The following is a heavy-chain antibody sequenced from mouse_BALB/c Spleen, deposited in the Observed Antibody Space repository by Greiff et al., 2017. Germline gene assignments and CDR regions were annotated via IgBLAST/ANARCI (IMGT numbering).Heavy chain of an antibody. D-gene: IGHD2-10*02. J-gene: IGHJ4*01. CDR2: IHPSDSET. V-gene: IGHV1-61*01. CDR1: GYSFTSYW. Sequence: QVQLQQPGAELVRPGASVKLSCKASGYSFTSYWMNWVKQRPGQGLEWIGIIHPSDSETRLNQKFKDKATLTVDKSSSTAYMQLSSLTSEDSAVYYCARREYGNPDYAMDYWGQGTSVTVSS. CDR3: ARREYGNPDYAMDY.